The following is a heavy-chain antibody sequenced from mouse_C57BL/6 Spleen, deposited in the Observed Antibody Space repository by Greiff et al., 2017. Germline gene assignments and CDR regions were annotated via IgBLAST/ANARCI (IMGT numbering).Heavy chain of an antibody. CDR3: ARSLTNEFAY. CDR2: IRNKANGYTT. CDR1: GFTFTDYY. D-gene: IGHD4-1*01. V-gene: IGHV7-3*01. J-gene: IGHJ3*01. Sequence: EVQVVESGGGLVQPGGSLSLSCAASGFTFTDYYMSWVRQPPGKALEWLGFIRNKANGYTTEYSASVKGRFTISRDNSQSILYLQMNALRAEDSATYYCARSLTNEFAYWGQGTLVTVSA.